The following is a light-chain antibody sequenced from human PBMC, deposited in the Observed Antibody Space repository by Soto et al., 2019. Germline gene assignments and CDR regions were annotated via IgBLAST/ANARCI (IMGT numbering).Light chain of an antibody. J-gene: IGKJ4*01. V-gene: IGKV3-20*01. CDR1: QSVSSSY. Sequence: ETMMTQSPDTLSVSLGERATLSCRASQSVSSSYLAWYQQKPGQAPRLLIYGASSRATGIPDRFSGSGSGTDFTLTISRLEPEDFAVYYCQQYGSSPPVTFGGGTKVDI. CDR2: GAS. CDR3: QQYGSSPPVT.